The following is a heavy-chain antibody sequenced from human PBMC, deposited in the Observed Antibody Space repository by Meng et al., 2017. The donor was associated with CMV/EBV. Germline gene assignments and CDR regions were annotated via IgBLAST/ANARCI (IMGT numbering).Heavy chain of an antibody. V-gene: IGHV4-59*01. CDR3: ARCVVVPAAHATPRIWFDP. D-gene: IGHD2-2*01. Sequence: GSLRLSCAVYGGSFSGYYWSWIRQPPGKGLEWIGYIYYSGSTNYNPSLKSRVTISVDTSKNQFSLKLSSVTAADTAVYYCARCVVVPAAHATPRIWFDPWGQGTLVTVSS. CDR2: IYYSGST. CDR1: GGSFSGYY. J-gene: IGHJ5*02.